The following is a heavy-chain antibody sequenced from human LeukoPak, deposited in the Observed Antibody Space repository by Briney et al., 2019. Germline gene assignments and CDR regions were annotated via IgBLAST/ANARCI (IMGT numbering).Heavy chain of an antibody. CDR2: SSPYNGKT. J-gene: IGHJ5*02. D-gene: IGHD2/OR15-2a*01. CDR1: GYTFINYG. V-gene: IGHV1-18*01. Sequence: ASVNVSCKASGYTFINYGITWVRQAPGQGLEWMGWSSPYNGKTNYAQKLQGRVTMTTDTSTNTAYMELRSLRSDDTAVYYCARGGIDIVSVPVSNWFDPWGQGTPITVSS. CDR3: ARGGIDIVSVPVSNWFDP.